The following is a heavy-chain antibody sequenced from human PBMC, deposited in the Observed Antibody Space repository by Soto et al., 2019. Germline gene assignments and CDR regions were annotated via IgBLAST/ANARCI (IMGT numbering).Heavy chain of an antibody. Sequence: QVQLVQSGAEVKKPGSSVKVSCKASGGTFSSYAISWVRQAPGQGLEWMGGIIPIFGTANYAQKFQGRVSXTXAXXTSAAYMELSSLRSADTAVYYCARVAVGATRWFDPWGQGTLVTVSS. J-gene: IGHJ5*02. D-gene: IGHD1-26*01. V-gene: IGHV1-69*05. CDR3: ARVAVGATRWFDP. CDR2: IIPIFGTA. CDR1: GGTFSSYA.